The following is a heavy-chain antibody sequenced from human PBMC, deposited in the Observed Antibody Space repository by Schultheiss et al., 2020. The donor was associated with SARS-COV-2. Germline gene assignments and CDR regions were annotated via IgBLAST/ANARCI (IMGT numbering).Heavy chain of an antibody. D-gene: IGHD6-19*01. Sequence: GGSLRLSCAASGFTFSSYAMHWVRQAPGKGLEWVAVISYDGSNKYYADSVKGRFTISRDNSKNTLYLQMNSLRAEDTAVYYCARDDHSSGWYDYYYGMDVWGQGTTVTVSS. CDR1: GFTFSSYA. CDR3: ARDDHSSGWYDYYYGMDV. CDR2: ISYDGSNK. J-gene: IGHJ6*02. V-gene: IGHV3-30-3*01.